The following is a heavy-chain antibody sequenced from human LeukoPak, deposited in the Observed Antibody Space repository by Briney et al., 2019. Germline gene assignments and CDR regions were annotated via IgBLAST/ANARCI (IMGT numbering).Heavy chain of an antibody. CDR3: ARRDCSGGTCYSAY. D-gene: IGHD2-15*01. J-gene: IGHJ4*02. CDR1: GFTFSNYC. Sequence: GGSLRLSCAASGFTFSNYCMHWVRQAPGKGLVWVSRINSDGSSTTYADSVKGRFTISRDNAKNTLYLQMNSLRAEDTAVYCARRDCSGGTCYSAYWGQGTLVTVSS. V-gene: IGHV3-74*03. CDR2: INSDGSST.